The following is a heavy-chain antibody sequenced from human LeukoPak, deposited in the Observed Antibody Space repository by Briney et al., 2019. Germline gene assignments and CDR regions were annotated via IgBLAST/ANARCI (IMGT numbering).Heavy chain of an antibody. D-gene: IGHD1-14*01. CDR1: GYTFTGYY. V-gene: IGHV1-2*02. CDR2: INPNSGGT. J-gene: IGHJ5*02. CDR3: AREGSRKSNWFDP. Sequence: ASVKVSCKASGYTFTGYYMHWVRQAPGQGLEWMGWINPNSGGTNYAQKFQGRVTMTRDTSISTAYMELSRLRSDDTAVYYCAREGSRKSNWFDPWGQGTLVTVSS.